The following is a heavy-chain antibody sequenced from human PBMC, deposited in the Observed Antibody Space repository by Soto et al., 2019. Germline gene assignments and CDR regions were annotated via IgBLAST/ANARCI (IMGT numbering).Heavy chain of an antibody. V-gene: IGHV3-66*01. J-gene: IGHJ6*03. Sequence: GGSLRLSCAASGFTVSSNYMSWVRQAPGKGLEWVSVIYSGGSTYYADSVKGRFTISRDNSKNTLYLQMNSLRAEDTAVYYCAREVGYSYGPYYYYMDVWGKGTTVTVSS. CDR3: AREVGYSYGPYYYYMDV. D-gene: IGHD5-18*01. CDR1: GFTVSSNY. CDR2: IYSGGST.